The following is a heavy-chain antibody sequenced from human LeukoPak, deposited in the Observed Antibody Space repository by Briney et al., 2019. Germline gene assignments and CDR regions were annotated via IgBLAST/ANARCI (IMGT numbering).Heavy chain of an antibody. CDR3: ASLYGVYLIDY. CDR1: ASDFSRHG. D-gene: IGHD4-17*01. J-gene: IGHJ4*02. V-gene: IGHV3-33*01. Sequence: PGGALRLSCAASASDFSRHGMHWVRQAPGKGLEWGALIWFDGSQEYYADSVRGRFTVSRDNSNNMVYLQMNSLRDEATGFYYCASLYGVYLIDYWGQGTLVTVSS. CDR2: IWFDGSQE.